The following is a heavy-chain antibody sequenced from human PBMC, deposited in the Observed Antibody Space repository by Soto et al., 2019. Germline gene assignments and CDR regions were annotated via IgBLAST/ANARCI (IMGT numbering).Heavy chain of an antibody. V-gene: IGHV3-30*18. D-gene: IGHD3-9*01. CDR1: GFTFSSYG. CDR2: ISYDGSNK. Sequence: PGGSLRLSCAASGFTFSSYGMHWVRQAPGKGLEWVAVISYDGSNKYYADSVEGRFTISRDNSKNTLYLQMNSLRAEDTAVYYCAKDYNILTGYSFFMDVWGQGTTVTVSS. CDR3: AKDYNILTGYSFFMDV. J-gene: IGHJ6*02.